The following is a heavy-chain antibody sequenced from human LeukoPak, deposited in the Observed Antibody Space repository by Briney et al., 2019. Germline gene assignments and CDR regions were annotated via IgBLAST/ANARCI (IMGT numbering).Heavy chain of an antibody. CDR2: IYYSGST. V-gene: IGHV4-31*03. CDR3: ARFYDSSGYYHDY. Sequence: SQTLSLTCTVSGGSISSGGYYWSWIRQHPGKGPEWIGYIYYSGSTYYNPSLKSRVTISVDTSKNQFSLKLSSVTAADTAVYYCARFYDSSGYYHDYWGQGTLVTVSS. D-gene: IGHD3-22*01. J-gene: IGHJ4*02. CDR1: GGSISSGGYY.